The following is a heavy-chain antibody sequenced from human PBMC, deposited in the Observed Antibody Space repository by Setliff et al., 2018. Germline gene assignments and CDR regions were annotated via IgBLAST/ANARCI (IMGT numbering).Heavy chain of an antibody. CDR3: ARAGPTVTFFRVLVISWWDP. Sequence: SETLSLTCAVYGGSFSGYYWTWIRQPAGKGLEWIGHFHTGGSTNYNRSLRSRVSISVDTSKNQFSLKLSSVTAADTATYYCARAGPTVTFFRVLVISWWDPWGQGSLVTVLL. V-gene: IGHV4-59*10. J-gene: IGHJ5*02. CDR2: FHTGGST. CDR1: GGSFSGYY. D-gene: IGHD3-3*01.